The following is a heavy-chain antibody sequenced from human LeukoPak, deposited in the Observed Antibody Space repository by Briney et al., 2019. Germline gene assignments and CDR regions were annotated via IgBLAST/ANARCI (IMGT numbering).Heavy chain of an antibody. J-gene: IGHJ4*02. Sequence: GGSLRLSCAASGFTVSSYWMSWVRQAPGKGLEWVANIKQDGSEKYYVDSVKGRFTISRDNAKNSLYLQMNSLRAEDTAVYYCARGAYYDFWSGSGGFDYWGQGTLVTVSS. CDR3: ARGAYYDFWSGSGGFDY. V-gene: IGHV3-7*01. CDR1: GFTVSSYW. D-gene: IGHD3-3*01. CDR2: IKQDGSEK.